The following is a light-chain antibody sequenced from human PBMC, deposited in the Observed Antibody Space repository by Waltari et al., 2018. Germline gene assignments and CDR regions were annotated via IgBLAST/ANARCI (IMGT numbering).Light chain of an antibody. CDR2: EGS. J-gene: IGLJ2*01. CDR1: NRDVGTYNL. CDR3: CSYAGSSTYVL. V-gene: IGLV2-23*01. Sequence: QSALTQPASVSGSLGQPITLSCTGANRDVGTYNLVLWYQQHPGKAPKLMIYEGSKRPSGVSNRFSGSQSGNTASLTISGLQAEDDGDYYCCSYAGSSTYVLFGGGTKLTVL.